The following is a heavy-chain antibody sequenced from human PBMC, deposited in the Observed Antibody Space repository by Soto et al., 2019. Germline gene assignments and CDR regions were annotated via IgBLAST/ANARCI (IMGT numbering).Heavy chain of an antibody. J-gene: IGHJ4*02. CDR1: GYSISSGHY. CDR2: ISHSGST. CDR3: ARISGLPVTRGIPIMFDY. V-gene: IGHV4-38-2*01. D-gene: IGHD3-10*01. Sequence: PSETLSLTCGVSGYSISSGHYWGWIRQPPGKGLEWIGTISHSGSTYYNPSLKSRVTISVDTSENQFSLKLTSVTAADTAVYFCARISGLPVTRGIPIMFDYWGQGTLVTVSS.